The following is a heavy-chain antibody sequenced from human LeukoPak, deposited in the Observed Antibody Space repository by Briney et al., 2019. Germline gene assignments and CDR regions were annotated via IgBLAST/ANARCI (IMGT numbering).Heavy chain of an antibody. D-gene: IGHD1-14*01. Sequence: SETLSLTCTVSGGSVRSGSYYWSWIRQPPGKGLEWIGYIYYSGSTNYNPSLKSRVTISVDTSKNQFSLKLSSVTAADTAVYYCARHVHRPTDYLGYWGQGTLVTVSS. CDR1: GGSVRSGSYY. CDR3: ARHVHRPTDYLGY. CDR2: IYYSGST. V-gene: IGHV4-61*01. J-gene: IGHJ4*02.